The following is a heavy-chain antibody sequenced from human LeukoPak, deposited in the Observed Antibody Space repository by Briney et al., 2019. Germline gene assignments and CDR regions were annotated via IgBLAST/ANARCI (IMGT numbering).Heavy chain of an antibody. CDR3: ARLRYDFVWGSYDY. Sequence: GGSLRLSCAASGFTFDDYAMHWVRQAPGKGLEWVSLISWDGGSTYYADSVKGRFTISRDNSKNSLYLQMNSLRAEDTAVYYCARLRYDFVWGSYDYWGQGTLVTVSS. J-gene: IGHJ4*02. CDR2: ISWDGGST. CDR1: GFTFDDYA. V-gene: IGHV3-43D*03. D-gene: IGHD3-16*01.